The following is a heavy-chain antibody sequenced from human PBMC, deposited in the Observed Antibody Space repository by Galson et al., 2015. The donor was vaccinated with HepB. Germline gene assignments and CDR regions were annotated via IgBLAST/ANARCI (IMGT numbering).Heavy chain of an antibody. V-gene: IGHV3-30*04. D-gene: IGHD5-18*01. CDR3: TRDRRAIQPWSSGPYYYYYGMDV. J-gene: IGHJ6*02. CDR1: GFTFSNYA. CDR2: VSYDGSNK. Sequence: SLRLSCAASGFTFSNYAVHWVRQAPGKGLEWVAVVSYDGSNKYYADSVKGRFTISRDNSKNTLYLQMNSLRAEDTAIYYCTRDRRAIQPWSSGPYYYYYGMDVWGQGTTVTVSS.